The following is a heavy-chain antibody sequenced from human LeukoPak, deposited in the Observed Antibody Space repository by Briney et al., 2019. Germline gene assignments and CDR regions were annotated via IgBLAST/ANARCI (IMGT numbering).Heavy chain of an antibody. J-gene: IGHJ6*02. CDR2: INPSGGST. Sequence: GASVKVSCKASGYTFTSYYMHWVRQAPGQGLEWMGIINPSGGSTSYAQKFQGRVTMTRDTSTSTVYMELSSLRSEDTAVYYCATTPHPDSSENYYGMDVWGQGTTVTVSS. V-gene: IGHV1-46*01. D-gene: IGHD3-22*01. CDR1: GYTFTSYY. CDR3: ATTPHPDSSENYYGMDV.